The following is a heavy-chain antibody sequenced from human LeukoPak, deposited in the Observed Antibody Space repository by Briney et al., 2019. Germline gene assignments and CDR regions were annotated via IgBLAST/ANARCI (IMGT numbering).Heavy chain of an antibody. Sequence: GESLKISCKGSGYSFTSYWIGWVRQMPGKGLEWMGIIYPGDSDTRYSPSFQGQVTISADKSISTAYLQWSSLKASDTAMYYCARQDPVTSTIFGVAPFDYWGQGTLVTVSS. CDR1: GYSFTSYW. CDR2: IYPGDSDT. V-gene: IGHV5-51*01. D-gene: IGHD3-3*01. J-gene: IGHJ4*02. CDR3: ARQDPVTSTIFGVAPFDY.